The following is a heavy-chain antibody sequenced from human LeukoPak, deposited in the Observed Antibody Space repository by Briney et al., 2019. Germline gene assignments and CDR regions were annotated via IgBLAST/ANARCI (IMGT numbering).Heavy chain of an antibody. J-gene: IGHJ1*01. CDR1: GFTFSNYN. D-gene: IGHD6-13*01. CDR3: AKDPIAAAGTA. V-gene: IGHV3-48*01. Sequence: GGSLRLSCAASGFTFSNYNMNWVRQAPGKGLEWISYITGSSSSIYYADSVKGRFTISRDNAKNSLYLQMNSLRAEDTAVYYCAKDPIAAAGTAWGQGTLVTVSS. CDR2: ITGSSSSI.